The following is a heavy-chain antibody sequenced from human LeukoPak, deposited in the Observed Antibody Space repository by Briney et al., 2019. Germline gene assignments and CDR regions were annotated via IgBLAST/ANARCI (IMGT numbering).Heavy chain of an antibody. V-gene: IGHV1-24*01. Sequence: ASVKVSCKVPGYTLTELSMHWVRQAPGKGLEWMGGFDPEDGETIYAQKFQGRVTMTEDTSTDTAYMELSSLRSEDTAVYYCATGVTYCSSTSCYLRAFDYWGQGTLVTVSS. J-gene: IGHJ4*02. CDR1: GYTLTELS. D-gene: IGHD2-2*01. CDR3: ATGVTYCSSTSCYLRAFDY. CDR2: FDPEDGET.